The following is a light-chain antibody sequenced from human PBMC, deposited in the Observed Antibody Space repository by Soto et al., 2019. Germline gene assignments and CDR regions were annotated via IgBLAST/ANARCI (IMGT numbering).Light chain of an antibody. CDR3: QQYGSSPMYT. J-gene: IGKJ2*01. Sequence: EIVMTQSPATLSVSPGERATLSCRASQSVNSNLAWYQQKPGQAPRLLIYGASTRATGIPARFSGSGSGTEFTLTISSLQPEDFAVYYCQQYGSSPMYTFGQGTKLEIK. V-gene: IGKV3-15*01. CDR2: GAS. CDR1: QSVNSN.